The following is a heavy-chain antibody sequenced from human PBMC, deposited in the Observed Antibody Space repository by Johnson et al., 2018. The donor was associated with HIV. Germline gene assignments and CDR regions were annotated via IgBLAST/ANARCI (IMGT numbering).Heavy chain of an antibody. Sequence: QVQLVESGGGVVQPGRSLRLSCAASGFTFSSYAMHWVRQAPGKGLEWVAVISYDGSNKFYADSVKGRFTISRDNSKNTLYLQMNSLRAEDTAVYYCARPRRLFEGHDAFDIWGQGTVVTVSS. V-gene: IGHV3-30*04. CDR3: ARPRRLFEGHDAFDI. J-gene: IGHJ3*02. CDR1: GFTFSSYA. CDR2: ISYDGSNK. D-gene: IGHD2-21*01.